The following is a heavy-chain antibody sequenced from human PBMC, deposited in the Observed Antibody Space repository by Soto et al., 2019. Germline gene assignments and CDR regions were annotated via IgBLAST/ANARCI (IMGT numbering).Heavy chain of an antibody. CDR3: AKAILTDCSGGSCYSSDGMDV. CDR2: ISGSGGST. CDR1: GFTFSSYA. J-gene: IGHJ6*02. D-gene: IGHD2-15*01. Sequence: GGSLRLSCAASGFTFSSYAMSWVRQAPGKGLEWVSAISGSGGSTYYADSVKGRFTISRDNSKNTLYLQMNSLRAEDTAVYYCAKAILTDCSGGSCYSSDGMDVWGQGTTVTVSS. V-gene: IGHV3-23*01.